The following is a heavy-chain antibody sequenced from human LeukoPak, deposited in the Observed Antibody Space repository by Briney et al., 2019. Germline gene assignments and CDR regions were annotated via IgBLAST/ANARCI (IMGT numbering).Heavy chain of an antibody. CDR1: GGSFSGYY. CDR3: ARDPGYCSGGSCYGHDAFDI. J-gene: IGHJ3*02. D-gene: IGHD2-15*01. V-gene: IGHV4-34*01. CDR2: INHSGST. Sequence: SETLSLTCAVYGGSFSGYYWSWIRQPPGKGLEWIGEINHSGSTNYNPSLKSRVTMSVDTSKNQFSLKLSSVTAADTAVYYCARDPGYCSGGSCYGHDAFDIWGQGTMVTVSS.